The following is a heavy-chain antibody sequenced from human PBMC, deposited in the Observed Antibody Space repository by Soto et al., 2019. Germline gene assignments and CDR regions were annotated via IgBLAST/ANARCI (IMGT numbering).Heavy chain of an antibody. CDR2: ISSSGGNT. Sequence: EVQLLESGGGLVQPGGSLRLSCAASGLKFDSYTMSWVRQAPGKGLEWVSGISSSGGNTYSADSVKGRFTISRDNSKNTLQLQMNSLRAEETALYYCAREWATVTTGFWGQGTLVTVSS. CDR1: GLKFDSYT. J-gene: IGHJ4*02. V-gene: IGHV3-23*01. CDR3: AREWATVTTGF. D-gene: IGHD4-17*01.